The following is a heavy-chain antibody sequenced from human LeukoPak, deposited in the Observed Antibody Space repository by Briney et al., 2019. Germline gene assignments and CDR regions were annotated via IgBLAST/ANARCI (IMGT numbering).Heavy chain of an antibody. Sequence: PSETLSLTCAVYGGSFSGYYWSWIRQPPGKGLEWIGEINHSGSTNYNPSLKSRVTISVDTSKNQFSLKLSSVTAADTAVYYCARHPIIKTVWSGAYNWFDPWGQGTLVTVSS. CDR2: INHSGST. D-gene: IGHD3-3*01. CDR3: ARHPIIKTVWSGAYNWFDP. CDR1: GGSFSGYY. V-gene: IGHV4-34*01. J-gene: IGHJ5*02.